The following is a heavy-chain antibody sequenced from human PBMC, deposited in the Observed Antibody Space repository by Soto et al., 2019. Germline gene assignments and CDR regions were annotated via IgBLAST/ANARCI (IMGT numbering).Heavy chain of an antibody. V-gene: IGHV2-5*02. Sequence: QITLKESGPTLVKPTQTLTLTCTFSGFSLSSTRVAVGWIRQPPGKALEWLALIYWDDDKRYSPFLKSRLTITKDTAKNQVVLTMTNMDPVDTDTYYCAHSVVAGLGYYFDYWGQGTRVTVSS. CDR2: IYWDDDK. J-gene: IGHJ4*02. CDR1: GFSLSSTRVA. CDR3: AHSVVAGLGYYFDY. D-gene: IGHD6-19*01.